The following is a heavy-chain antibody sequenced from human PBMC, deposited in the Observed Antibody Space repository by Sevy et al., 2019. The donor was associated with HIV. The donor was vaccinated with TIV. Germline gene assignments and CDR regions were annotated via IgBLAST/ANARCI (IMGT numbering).Heavy chain of an antibody. D-gene: IGHD3-22*01. V-gene: IGHV3-7*01. CDR1: GFTFSSYW. J-gene: IGHJ3*02. CDR2: IKQDGSEK. CDR3: ARDYYYDSPGAFDI. Sequence: GGSLRLSCAASGFTFSSYWMSWVRQAPGKGLEWVANIKQDGSEKYYVDSVKGRFTISRDKAKNSLYLQMNSLRVEDTAVYYCARDYYYDSPGAFDIWGQGTMVTVSS.